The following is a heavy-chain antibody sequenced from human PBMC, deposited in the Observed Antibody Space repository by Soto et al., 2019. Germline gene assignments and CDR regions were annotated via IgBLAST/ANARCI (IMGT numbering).Heavy chain of an antibody. J-gene: IGHJ5*02. Sequence: QVQLVQSGAEVKKPGSSVRVSCKASGGTLSTYTVSWVRQAPGQGLVWMGRIVPVLGTTHYAQIFRGRVTFTANMPTRTAFMELSSLTSEDTAVYYCARARASDGEHNWFDPWGQGTLVTVSS. CDR3: ARARASDGEHNWFDP. CDR2: IVPVLGTT. D-gene: IGHD2-21*01. CDR1: GGTLSTYT. V-gene: IGHV1-69*08.